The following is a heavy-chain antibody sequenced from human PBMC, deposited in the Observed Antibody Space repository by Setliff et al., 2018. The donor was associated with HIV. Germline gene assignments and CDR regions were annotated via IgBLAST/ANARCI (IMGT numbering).Heavy chain of an antibody. Sequence: SETLSLTCTVSGDSIISSRNFWGWIRQPPGKGLEWIGNIHSSGSTYYNPSLKSRVSMSVDTSTNQFSLRLISVTAADTAVYYCARDWGATYIDAGIFDYWGQGILVTVSS. CDR2: IHSSGST. CDR1: GDSIISSRNF. D-gene: IGHD1-26*01. V-gene: IGHV4-39*07. J-gene: IGHJ4*02. CDR3: ARDWGATYIDAGIFDY.